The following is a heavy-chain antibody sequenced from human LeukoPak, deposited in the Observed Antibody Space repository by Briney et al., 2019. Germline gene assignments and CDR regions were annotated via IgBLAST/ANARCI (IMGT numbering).Heavy chain of an antibody. CDR3: AREGLYCSGGSCLDY. J-gene: IGHJ4*02. CDR1: GFTFNSFA. V-gene: IGHV3-7*01. D-gene: IGHD2-15*01. Sequence: GGSLRLSCAASGFTFNSFAMSWVRQAPGKGLEWVANIKQDGSEKYYVDSVKGRFTISRDNAKNSLYLQMNSLRAEDTAVYYCAREGLYCSGGSCLDYWGQGTLVTVSS. CDR2: IKQDGSEK.